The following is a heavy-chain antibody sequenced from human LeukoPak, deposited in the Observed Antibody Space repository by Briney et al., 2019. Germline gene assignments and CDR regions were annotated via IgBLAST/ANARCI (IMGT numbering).Heavy chain of an antibody. V-gene: IGHV3-7*03. D-gene: IGHD6-13*01. CDR1: GFTFSSYS. Sequence: GGSLRLSCAASGFTFSSYSMNWVRQAPGKGLEWVADIEQDGSGKNYVDSVKGRFTVSRDNAKNSLYLQMNSLRADDTAVYYCARDRTAAAGTPRDFDYWGQGTLVTVSS. J-gene: IGHJ4*02. CDR3: ARDRTAAAGTPRDFDY. CDR2: IEQDGSGK.